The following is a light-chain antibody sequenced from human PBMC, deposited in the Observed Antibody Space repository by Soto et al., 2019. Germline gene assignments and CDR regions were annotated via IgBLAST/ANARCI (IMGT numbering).Light chain of an antibody. J-gene: IGLJ2*01. CDR3: SSYTSSTTGVV. V-gene: IGLV2-14*03. CDR1: SSDVGGYNY. CDR2: IVS. Sequence: QSALTQPASVSGSPGQSITISCTGTSSDVGGYNYVSWYQQHPDKVPKLLIYIVSNRPSGVSNRFSGSKSANTASLTISGLQAEDEADYYCSSYTSSTTGVVFGGGTKLTVL.